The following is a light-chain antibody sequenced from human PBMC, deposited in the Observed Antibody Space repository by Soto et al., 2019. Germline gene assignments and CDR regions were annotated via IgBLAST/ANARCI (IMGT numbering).Light chain of an antibody. CDR1: QSVSSN. Sequence: EIVMTPSPATLSVSPGERATLSCRASQSVSSNLAWYQQKPGQAPRLLIYDTSTRATGVPTRFSGSRSGAEFTLTINSLQSEEFAVYYCQPYNNWPLTFGGGTKVDIK. J-gene: IGKJ4*01. CDR2: DTS. CDR3: QPYNNWPLT. V-gene: IGKV3-15*01.